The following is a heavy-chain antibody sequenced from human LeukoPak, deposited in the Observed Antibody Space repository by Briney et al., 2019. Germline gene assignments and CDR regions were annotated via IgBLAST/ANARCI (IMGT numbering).Heavy chain of an antibody. V-gene: IGHV5-51*01. CDR1: GYSFTNYW. J-gene: IGHJ4*02. CDR3: ARFPGGWFSGVDY. D-gene: IGHD6-19*01. CDR2: IYPGDSDT. Sequence: GESLKISCKGSGYSFTNYWIGWVRQMPGKGLEWMGIIYPGDSDTRYSPSFQGQVTISADKSISTAYLQWSSLKAPDTAMYYCARFPGGWFSGVDYWGQGTLVTVSS.